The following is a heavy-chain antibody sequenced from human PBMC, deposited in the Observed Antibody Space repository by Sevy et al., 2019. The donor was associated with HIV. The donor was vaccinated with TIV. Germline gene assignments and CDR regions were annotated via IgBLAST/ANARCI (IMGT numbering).Heavy chain of an antibody. Sequence: GGSLRLSCAASGFTFSSYWMHWVRQAPGKGLGWVSTFCFGGSKIYYADSVKGRFTISRDNYRNTVYLQMNSLRADDTAVYYCAREGCTQPHDYWGQGTLVTVSS. CDR1: GFTFSSYW. J-gene: IGHJ4*02. CDR2: FCFGGSKI. CDR3: AREGCTQPHDY. V-gene: IGHV3-23*01. D-gene: IGHD2-8*01.